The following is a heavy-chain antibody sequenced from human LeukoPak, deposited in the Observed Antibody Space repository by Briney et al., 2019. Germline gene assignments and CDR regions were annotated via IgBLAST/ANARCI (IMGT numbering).Heavy chain of an antibody. V-gene: IGHV4-38-2*02. Sequence: PSETLSLTCAVSAYSISSDYYWGWIRPPPGKGLEWIGTIYHSGTTYYSPSLKSRVTISVDTSKNQFSLKLSSVTAADTAVYYCARESVSSGTNWFDPWGQGTLVTVSS. D-gene: IGHD3-10*01. CDR3: ARESVSSGTNWFDP. CDR1: AYSISSDYY. J-gene: IGHJ5*02. CDR2: IYHSGTT.